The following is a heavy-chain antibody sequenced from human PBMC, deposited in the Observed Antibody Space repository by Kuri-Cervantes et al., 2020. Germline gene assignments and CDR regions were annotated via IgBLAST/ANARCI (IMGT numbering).Heavy chain of an antibody. V-gene: IGHV4-59*01. D-gene: IGHD5-18*01. CDR3: ARSGQLWLLWANGAFDI. CDR2: ICYSGNT. J-gene: IGHJ3*02. Sequence: GSLRLSCTVSGGSISTFYWSWIRQPPGKILEWIGYICYSGNTKYSHSLKSRVTVSLDTSENQFSLRLSSVTAADTAVYYCARSGQLWLLWANGAFDIWGQGTMVTVSS. CDR1: GGSISTFY.